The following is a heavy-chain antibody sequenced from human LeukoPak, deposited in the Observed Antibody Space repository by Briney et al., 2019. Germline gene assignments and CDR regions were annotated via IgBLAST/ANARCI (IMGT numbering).Heavy chain of an antibody. D-gene: IGHD6-13*01. CDR3: ARSTFSSNWNL. J-gene: IGHJ4*02. CDR1: GGSITDYY. CDR2: MYYSGSA. Sequence: SSETLSLTCTVSGGSITDYYWSWIRHSSGKGLEWIGYMYYSGSAYYSPSLKTRVTISVDTSKNQFSLKLTSVTAADTAVYYCARSTFSSNWNLWGQGTLVTVSS. V-gene: IGHV4-59*08.